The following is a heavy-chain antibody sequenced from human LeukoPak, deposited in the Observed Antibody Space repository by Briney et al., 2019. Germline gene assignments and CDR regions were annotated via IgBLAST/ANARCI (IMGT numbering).Heavy chain of an antibody. D-gene: IGHD2-2*01. V-gene: IGHV1-69*04. Sequence: SVKVSCKASGYTITSYGISWVRQAPGQGLKWMGRIIPILGIANYAQKFQGRVTITADKSTSTAYMELSSLRSEDTAVYYCARPAIVVVPAAMDDAFDIWGQGTMVTVPS. CDR3: ARPAIVVVPAAMDDAFDI. CDR1: GYTITSYG. CDR2: IIPILGIA. J-gene: IGHJ3*02.